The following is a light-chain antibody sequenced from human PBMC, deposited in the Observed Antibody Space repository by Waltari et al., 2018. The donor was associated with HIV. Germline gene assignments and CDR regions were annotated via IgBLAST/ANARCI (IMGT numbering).Light chain of an antibody. CDR1: QSVSSSY. Sequence: IVLPQSPGTLSLSPGERATLSCSASQSVSSSYLAWYQQKPGQAPRLLIYGASSRATGIPDRFSGSGSGTDFTLTISRLEPEDFAVYYCQQYGSSPWTFGQGTKVEIK. CDR3: QQYGSSPWT. CDR2: GAS. J-gene: IGKJ1*01. V-gene: IGKV3-20*01.